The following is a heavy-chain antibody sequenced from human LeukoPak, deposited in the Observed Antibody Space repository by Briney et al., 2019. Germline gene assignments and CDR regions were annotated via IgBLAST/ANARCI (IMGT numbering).Heavy chain of an antibody. Sequence: SETLSLTCAVYGGSFTNYYWSWIRQPPGKGLEWIGEINHSGSTKYSPSLKSRVTISVDKSKNQFSLRLTSVTAADTAVYYCARSPTKRVPEDYWGQGTLVTVSS. D-gene: IGHD2-2*01. V-gene: IGHV4-34*01. CDR3: ARSPTKRVPEDY. J-gene: IGHJ4*02. CDR1: GGSFTNYY. CDR2: INHSGST.